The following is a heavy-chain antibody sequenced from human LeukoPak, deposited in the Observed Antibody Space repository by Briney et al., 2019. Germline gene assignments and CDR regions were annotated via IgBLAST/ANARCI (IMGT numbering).Heavy chain of an antibody. CDR2: IYYSGST. Sequence: KASETLSLTCTVSGDSISSSSYYWGFIRQPPGQGLEWIGSIYYSGSTYYNASFKTRVIISVDTSNNQFSLKLTSVTAADTAVYYCARRITGTTSDSFDYWGQGTQVTVSS. V-gene: IGHV4-39*01. D-gene: IGHD1-20*01. CDR3: ARRITGTTSDSFDY. J-gene: IGHJ4*02. CDR1: GDSISSSSYY.